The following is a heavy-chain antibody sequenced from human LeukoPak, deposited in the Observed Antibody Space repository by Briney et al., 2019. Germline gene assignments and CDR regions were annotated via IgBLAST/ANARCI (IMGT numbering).Heavy chain of an antibody. J-gene: IGHJ4*02. CDR2: IYYNGNT. D-gene: IGHD1-26*01. Sequence: SETLSLTCSVSDGSINSYYWNWIRRPPGKGLEWIGYIYYNGNTNYSPSLKSRVTISVDTSKNQFSLKLSSVTAADTAVYYCATTGVGANYFDYWGQGTLVTVSS. CDR3: ATTGVGANYFDY. V-gene: IGHV4-59*01. CDR1: DGSINSYY.